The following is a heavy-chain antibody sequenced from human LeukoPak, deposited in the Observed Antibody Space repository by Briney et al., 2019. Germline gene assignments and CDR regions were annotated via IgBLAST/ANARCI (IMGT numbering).Heavy chain of an antibody. CDR2: ISGSGGST. CDR3: AKARIVVIPPADALDV. Sequence: TGGSLRLSCAASGFTFSSYAMSWVRQAPGKGLEWVSAISGSGGSTYYADSVKGRFTIPRDNSKNTLYLQMNSLRAEDTAVYYCAKARIVVIPPADALDVWGQGTLVTVSS. D-gene: IGHD3-22*01. J-gene: IGHJ3*01. V-gene: IGHV3-23*01. CDR1: GFTFSSYA.